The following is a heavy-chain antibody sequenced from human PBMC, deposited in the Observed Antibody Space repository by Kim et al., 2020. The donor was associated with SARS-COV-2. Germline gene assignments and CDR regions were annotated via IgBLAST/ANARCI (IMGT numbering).Heavy chain of an antibody. Sequence: SETLSLTCTVSGGSISSYYWSWIRQPPGKGLEWIGYIYYSGSTNYNPSLKSRVTISVDTSKNQFSLKLSSVTAADTAVYYCARDPGGYDYVWGSYRSRGGWFDPWGQGTLVTVSS. J-gene: IGHJ5*02. D-gene: IGHD3-16*02. V-gene: IGHV4-59*13. CDR2: IYYSGST. CDR3: ARDPGGYDYVWGSYRSRGGWFDP. CDR1: GGSISSYY.